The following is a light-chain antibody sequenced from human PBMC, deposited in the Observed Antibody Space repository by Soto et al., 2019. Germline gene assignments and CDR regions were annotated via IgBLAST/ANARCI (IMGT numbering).Light chain of an antibody. Sequence: DIQLTQSPSTLSASVGDRVTITCRASQSVNTWLAWFQQKPGKAPKLLIYKASTVESGVPSRFNGSGSGTEFTLTITSLLPDDFATYYCQQYDGYSKSFGQGTKLDI. J-gene: IGKJ1*01. CDR1: QSVNTW. V-gene: IGKV1-5*03. CDR2: KAS. CDR3: QQYDGYSKS.